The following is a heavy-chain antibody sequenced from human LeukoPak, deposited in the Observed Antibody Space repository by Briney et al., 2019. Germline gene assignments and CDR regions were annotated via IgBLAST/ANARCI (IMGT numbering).Heavy chain of an antibody. Sequence: PSETLSLTCAVYGGSFSGYYWSWIRQPPGKGLEWIGEINHSESTNYNPSLKSRVTISVDTSKNQFSLKLSSVTAADTAVYYCAIEPHCSSTSCPDYYGMDVWGKGTTVTVSS. CDR2: INHSEST. J-gene: IGHJ6*04. V-gene: IGHV4-34*01. CDR1: GGSFSGYY. D-gene: IGHD2-2*01. CDR3: AIEPHCSSTSCPDYYGMDV.